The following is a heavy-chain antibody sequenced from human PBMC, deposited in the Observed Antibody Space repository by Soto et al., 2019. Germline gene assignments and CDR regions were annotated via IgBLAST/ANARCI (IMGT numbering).Heavy chain of an antibody. CDR2: IYYSGST. CDR3: ARDHDWTSSMFDP. CDR1: GGSISSGGYY. J-gene: IGHJ5*02. V-gene: IGHV4-31*03. D-gene: IGHD1-1*01. Sequence: QVHLQESGPGLVKPSQTLSLTCTVSGGSISSGGYYWSWIRQHPGKGLEWIGYIYYSGSTYYNPYLKIRVTISVDTYKNQLSLKLSSVTAAERAVYYCARDHDWTSSMFDPWGQGTLVTVSS.